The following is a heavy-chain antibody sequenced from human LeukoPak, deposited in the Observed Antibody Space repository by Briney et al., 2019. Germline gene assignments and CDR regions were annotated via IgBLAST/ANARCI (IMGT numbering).Heavy chain of an antibody. V-gene: IGHV3-30*03. Sequence: PGRSLRLSCAASGFTFSSYGMHWVRQAPGKGLEWVAVISYDGSNKYYADSVKGRFTISRDNSKNTLYLQMNSLRAEDTAVYYCARDLYDFKAEDYYGMDVWGQGTTVTVSS. CDR2: ISYDGSNK. CDR3: ARDLYDFKAEDYYGMDV. J-gene: IGHJ6*02. D-gene: IGHD3-3*01. CDR1: GFTFSSYG.